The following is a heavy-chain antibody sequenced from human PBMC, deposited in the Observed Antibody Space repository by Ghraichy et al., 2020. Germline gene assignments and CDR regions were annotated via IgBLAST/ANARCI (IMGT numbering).Heavy chain of an antibody. CDR1: GGSISSSNW. J-gene: IGHJ6*02. CDR2: IYHSGSI. CDR3: AIDRGFSYYYYGMDA. V-gene: IGHV4-4*02. D-gene: IGHD3-10*01. Sequence: SETLSLTCAVSGGSISSSNWWSWVRQPPGKGLEWIGEIYHSGSINYNPSLKSRVTISVDKSKNQFSLKLSSVTGADAAAYYCAIDRGFSYYYYGMDACGQGPTVSVYS.